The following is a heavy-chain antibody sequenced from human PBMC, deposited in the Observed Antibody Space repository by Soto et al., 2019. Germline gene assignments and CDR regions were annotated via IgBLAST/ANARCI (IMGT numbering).Heavy chain of an antibody. CDR2: IYYSGST. J-gene: IGHJ5*02. D-gene: IGHD3-16*01. CDR3: AREILRPGGRRFDP. CDR1: GGSISSGGYY. V-gene: IGHV4-31*03. Sequence: QVQLQESGPGLVKPSQTLSLTCTVSGGSISSGGYYWSWIRQHPGKGLEWIGYIYYSGSTYYNPSLKRRVTISVDTSKNQFSLKLSSVTAADTAVYYCAREILRPGGRRFDPWGQGTLVTVSS.